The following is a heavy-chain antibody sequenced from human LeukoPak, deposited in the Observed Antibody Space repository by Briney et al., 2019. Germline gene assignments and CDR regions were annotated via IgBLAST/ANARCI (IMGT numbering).Heavy chain of an antibody. V-gene: IGHV3-23*01. J-gene: IGHJ4*02. CDR2: ISGSGGST. CDR3: AKGGTRGGSYLTTDY. Sequence: GGSLRLSCAASGFTFSSYAMSWVRQAPGKGLEWVSAISGSGGSTYYADSVKGRFTISRDNSKNTLYLQMNSLRAEDTAVYYCAKGGTRGGSYLTTDYWGQGTLVTVSS. CDR1: GFTFSSYA. D-gene: IGHD1-26*01.